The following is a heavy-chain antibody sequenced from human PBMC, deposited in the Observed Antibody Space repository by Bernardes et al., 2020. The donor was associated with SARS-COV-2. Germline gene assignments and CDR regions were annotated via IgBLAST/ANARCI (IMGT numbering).Heavy chain of an antibody. V-gene: IGHV3-23*03. J-gene: IGHJ5*02. CDR1: GFMFGGNA. D-gene: IGHD3-10*02. CDR2: SGADEHT. Sequence: GGSLRLSCVASGFMFGGNAMAWVRQAPGKGLEWVSGSGADEHTHYADSVKGRFTISRDNSKNSLHLQMTNLRVEDTAVYYCAKDIFGWSFDHWGQGIMVTVAS. CDR3: AKDIFGWSFDH.